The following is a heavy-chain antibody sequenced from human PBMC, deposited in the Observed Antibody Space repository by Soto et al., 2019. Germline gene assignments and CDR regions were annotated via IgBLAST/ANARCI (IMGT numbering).Heavy chain of an antibody. CDR3: ARILYYDSSGYSDWFDP. CDR1: GGTFSSYA. CDR2: IIPIFGTA. Sequence: ASVKVSCKASGGTFSSYAISWVRQAPGQGLEWMGGIIPIFGTANYAQKFQGRVTITADESTSTAYMELSSLRSEDTAVYYCARILYYDSSGYSDWFDPWGQGTLVTVSS. D-gene: IGHD3-22*01. J-gene: IGHJ5*02. V-gene: IGHV1-69*13.